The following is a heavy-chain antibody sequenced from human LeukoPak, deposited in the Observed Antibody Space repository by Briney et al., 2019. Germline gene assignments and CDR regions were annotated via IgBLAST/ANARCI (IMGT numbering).Heavy chain of an antibody. CDR2: IIPIFGTA. CDR1: GGTFSSYA. CDR3: AGPAWGYSSRYYMDV. D-gene: IGHD6-13*01. J-gene: IGHJ6*03. V-gene: IGHV1-69*05. Sequence: SVKVSCKASGGTFSSYAFSWVRQAPGQGLEWMGGIIPIFGTANYAQKFQGRVTITTDESTTTAYMELSSLRSEDTAAYYCAGPAWGYSSRYYMDVWGKGTTVTVSS.